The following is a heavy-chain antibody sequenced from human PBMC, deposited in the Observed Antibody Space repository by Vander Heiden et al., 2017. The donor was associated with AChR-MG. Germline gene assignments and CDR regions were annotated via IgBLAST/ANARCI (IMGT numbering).Heavy chain of an antibody. CDR2: IIPIFGTT. V-gene: IGHV1-69*01. Sequence: QVQLVQSGAELKKPGSSVKVSCKASGGTFSSFGLSWVRLAPGQGLEWMGGIIPIFGTTTYAQKFQGRVSITADESTSTAYIELRYLRSEDTAVYYCARSGTDLLVTPGAPLYNWFDSWGQGTQVTVSS. D-gene: IGHD2-2*01. CDR1: GGTFSSFG. CDR3: ARSGTDLLVTPGAPLYNWFDS. J-gene: IGHJ5*01.